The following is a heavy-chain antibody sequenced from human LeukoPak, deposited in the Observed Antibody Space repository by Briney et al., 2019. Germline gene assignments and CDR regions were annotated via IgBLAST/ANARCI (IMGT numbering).Heavy chain of an antibody. Sequence: GGSLRLSCAASGFTFSSYSMNWVRQAPGKGLEWVSSISSSSSYIYYADSVKGRFAISRDNAKNSLYLQMNSLRAEDTAVYYCAGGHIVATISDAFDIWGQGTMVTVSS. CDR1: GFTFSSYS. J-gene: IGHJ3*02. D-gene: IGHD5-12*01. CDR3: AGGHIVATISDAFDI. V-gene: IGHV3-21*01. CDR2: ISSSSSYI.